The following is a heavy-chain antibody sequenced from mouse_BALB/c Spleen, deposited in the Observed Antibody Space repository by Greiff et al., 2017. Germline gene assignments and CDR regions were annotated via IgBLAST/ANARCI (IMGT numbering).Heavy chain of an antibody. CDR2: IDPSDSET. Sequence: VKLQESGPQLVRPGASVKISCKASGYSFTSYWMHWVKQRPGQGLEWIGMIDPSDSETRLNQKFKDKATLTVDKSSSTAYMQLSSPTSEDSAVYYCARSYYDAMDYWGQGTSVTVSS. CDR3: ARSYYDAMDY. J-gene: IGHJ4*01. CDR1: GYSFTSYW. D-gene: IGHD2-10*01. V-gene: IGHV1S126*01.